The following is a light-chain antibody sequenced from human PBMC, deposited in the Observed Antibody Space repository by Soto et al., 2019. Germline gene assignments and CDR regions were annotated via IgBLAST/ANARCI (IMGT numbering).Light chain of an antibody. CDR1: SGHNSYA. Sequence: QLVLTQSPSASASLGASLKLTCTLSSGHNSYAIAWHQQQPEKGPRYVMKINNDGSHIKGDGIPDRFSGSSSGAERYLTISSLQSEDEADYYCQTWGTGPWVFGGGTKLTVL. CDR3: QTWGTGPWV. V-gene: IGLV4-69*02. CDR2: INNDGSH. J-gene: IGLJ3*02.